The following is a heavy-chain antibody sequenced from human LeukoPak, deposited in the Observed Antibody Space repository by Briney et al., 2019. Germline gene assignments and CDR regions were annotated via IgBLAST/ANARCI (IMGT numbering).Heavy chain of an antibody. CDR2: ISGSGGST. CDR3: ANSDLYYYDSSGYSLGAFDI. CDR1: KFTFSSYA. Sequence: GGSLRLSCAASKFTFSSYAMSWVRQAPGKGLEWVSAISGSGGSTYYADSVKGRFTISRDNSKNTLYLQMNSLRAEDTAVYYCANSDLYYYDSSGYSLGAFDIWGQGTMVTVSS. J-gene: IGHJ3*02. V-gene: IGHV3-23*01. D-gene: IGHD3-22*01.